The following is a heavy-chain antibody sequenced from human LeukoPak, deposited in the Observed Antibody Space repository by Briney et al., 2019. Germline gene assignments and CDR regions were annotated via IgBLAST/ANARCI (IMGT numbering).Heavy chain of an antibody. Sequence: GTSLRLSCAASGFTFSSYGMHWVRQAPGKGLEWVAGIWEDGSNIYYADSVKGRFTISRDNSKNTLYLQMNSLRAEDTAVYYCARGLSGSSSPLYPFDSWGQGALVTVSS. J-gene: IGHJ4*02. D-gene: IGHD6-6*01. CDR1: GFTFSSYG. CDR3: ARGLSGSSSPLYPFDS. V-gene: IGHV3-33*01. CDR2: IWEDGSNI.